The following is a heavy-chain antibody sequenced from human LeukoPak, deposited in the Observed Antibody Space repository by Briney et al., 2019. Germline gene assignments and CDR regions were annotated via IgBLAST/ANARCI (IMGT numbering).Heavy chain of an antibody. V-gene: IGHV3-66*01. Sequence: PGGSLRLSCAASGFTVSSNYMSWVRQAPGKGLEWVSVIYSGGSTYYADSVKGRFTISRDNSKNTLYLQKNSLRAEDTAVYYCARCHNWNDCYFDYWGQGTLVTVSS. CDR2: IYSGGST. J-gene: IGHJ4*02. CDR1: GFTVSSNY. D-gene: IGHD1-1*01. CDR3: ARCHNWNDCYFDY.